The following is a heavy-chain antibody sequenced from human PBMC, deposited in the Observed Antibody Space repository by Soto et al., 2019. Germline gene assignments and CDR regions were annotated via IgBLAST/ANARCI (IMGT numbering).Heavy chain of an antibody. J-gene: IGHJ6*02. V-gene: IGHV1-69*13. CDR1: GGTFSSYA. CDR2: IIPIFGTA. Sequence: GASVKVSCKASGGTFSSYAISWVRQAPGQGLEWMGGIIPIFGTANYAQKFQGRVTITADESTSTAYMELSSLRSEDTAVYYCARPSNWKDLTTFRKKKKEYYYYGMDGWGQGTTVTFSS. D-gene: IGHD1-20*01. CDR3: ARPSNWKDLTTFRKKKKEYYYYGMDG.